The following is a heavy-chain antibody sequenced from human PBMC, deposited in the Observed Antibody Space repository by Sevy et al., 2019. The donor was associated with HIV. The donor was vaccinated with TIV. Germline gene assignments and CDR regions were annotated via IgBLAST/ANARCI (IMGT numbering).Heavy chain of an antibody. D-gene: IGHD6-19*01. V-gene: IGHV1-24*01. Sequence: ASVKVSCKVSGYTLTELSMHWVRQAPGKGLEWMGGFDPEDGETIYAQKFQGRVTMTEDTSTDTAYMELCSLRSEDTAVYYCATISPLSVAGTNQNYYYYGMDVWGQGTTVTVPS. CDR3: ATISPLSVAGTNQNYYYYGMDV. J-gene: IGHJ6*02. CDR1: GYTLTELS. CDR2: FDPEDGET.